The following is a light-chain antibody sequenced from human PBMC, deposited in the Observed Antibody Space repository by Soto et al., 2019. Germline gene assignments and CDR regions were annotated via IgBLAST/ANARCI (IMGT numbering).Light chain of an antibody. Sequence: ALTQPASVSGSPGQSITISCTGTSSDVGGYNYVSWYQQHPGKAPKLLIYDVSNRPSGVSNRFSGSKSGNTASLTISGLQAEDEADYYCSSYTSSSTYVFGTGTKSPS. CDR3: SSYTSSSTYV. V-gene: IGLV2-14*01. J-gene: IGLJ1*01. CDR1: SSDVGGYNY. CDR2: DVS.